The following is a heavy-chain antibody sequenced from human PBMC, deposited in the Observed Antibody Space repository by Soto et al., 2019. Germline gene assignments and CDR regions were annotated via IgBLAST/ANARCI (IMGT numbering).Heavy chain of an antibody. J-gene: IGHJ4*02. D-gene: IGHD2-15*01. CDR3: AREGYCSGGSCNGDFDY. CDR1: GYTFTSYY. V-gene: IGHV1-46*03. CDR2: INPSGGST. Sequence: QVQLVQSGAEVKKPGASVKVSCKASGYTFTSYYMHWVRQAPGQGLEWMGIINPSGGSTSYAQKFQGRVTMTRDTSTSTVHMELSSLRSEDTAVYYCAREGYCSGGSCNGDFDYWGQGTLVTVSS.